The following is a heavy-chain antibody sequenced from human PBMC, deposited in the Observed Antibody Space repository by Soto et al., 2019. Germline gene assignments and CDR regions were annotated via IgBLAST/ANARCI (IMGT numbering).Heavy chain of an antibody. CDR1: GCTFSSYA. Sequence: WLTLRRSCSPSGCTFSSYAMSWVRQAPGKGLEWVSAISGSGGSTYYADSVKGRFTISRDNSKNTLYLQMNCLRAEDTAVYYSAKDFSRLRYYYGMDVWGQGTTVTVSS. D-gene: IGHD2-15*01. CDR3: AKDFSRLRYYYGMDV. V-gene: IGHV3-23*01. J-gene: IGHJ6*02. CDR2: ISGSGGST.